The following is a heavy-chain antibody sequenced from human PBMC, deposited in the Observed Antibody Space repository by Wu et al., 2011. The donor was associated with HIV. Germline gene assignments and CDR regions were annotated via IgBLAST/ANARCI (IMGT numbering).Heavy chain of an antibody. CDR2: FDPEDGET. CDR3: ATPGAYCSSTSCYGWFDP. Sequence: QVQLVQSGAEVKKPGASVKVSCKVSGYTLTELSMHWVRQAPGKGLEWMGGFDPEDGETIYAQKFQGRVTMTEDTSTDTAYMELSSLRSEDTAVYYCATPGAYCSSTSCYGWFDPWGQGTLVTVSS. J-gene: IGHJ5*02. CDR1: GYTLTELS. D-gene: IGHD2-2*01. V-gene: IGHV1-24*01.